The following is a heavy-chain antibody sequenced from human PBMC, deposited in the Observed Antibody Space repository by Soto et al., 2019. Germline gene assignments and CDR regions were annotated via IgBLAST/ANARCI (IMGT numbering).Heavy chain of an antibody. J-gene: IGHJ5*02. CDR2: IYYSGST. V-gene: IGHV4-39*01. CDR3: AILILTGPIDP. CDR1: GGSISSSSYY. D-gene: IGHD3-9*01. Sequence: SETLSLTCTVSGGSISSSSYYWGWIRQPPGKGLEWIGSIYYSGSTYYNPSLKSRVTMSVDTSKNQFSLKLSSVTAADTAVYYCAILILTGPIDPRGQGTLVTVSS.